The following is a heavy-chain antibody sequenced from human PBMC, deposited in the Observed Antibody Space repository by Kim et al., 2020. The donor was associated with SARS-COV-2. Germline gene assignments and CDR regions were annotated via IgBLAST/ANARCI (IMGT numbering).Heavy chain of an antibody. V-gene: IGHV3-11*04. CDR3: TRDPRLLDV. Sequence: GGSLRLSCAVSGFTIRDSYMTWIRQVPGKGLEWVSHIGRGGSDRDYTDSVKGRFTISTDNENSLYLEMNSLRVEDTGVYYCTRDPRLLDVWGQGTTVTV. J-gene: IGHJ6*02. CDR2: IGRGGSDR. CDR1: GFTIRDSY.